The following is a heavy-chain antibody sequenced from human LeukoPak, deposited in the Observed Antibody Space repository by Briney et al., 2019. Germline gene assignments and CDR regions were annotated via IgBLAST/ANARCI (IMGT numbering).Heavy chain of an antibody. CDR1: ELHA. Sequence: GGSLRLACAASELHAMTWVRQGSGKGLEWVSAIRRSGRSTYYADSVSGRFTISTDKSNNTMYLQMNSLRAEDTAVYYCAKLGGTTDYGDEYYGMDVWGQGTTVTVSS. CDR2: IRRSGRST. V-gene: IGHV3-23*01. D-gene: IGHD4-17*01. CDR3: AKLGGTTDYGDEYYGMDV. J-gene: IGHJ6*02.